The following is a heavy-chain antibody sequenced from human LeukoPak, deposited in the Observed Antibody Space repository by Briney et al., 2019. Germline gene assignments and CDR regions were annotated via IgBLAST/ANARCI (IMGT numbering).Heavy chain of an antibody. CDR3: ARDSHYDSSGYYYYYYMDV. Sequence: PGGSLRLSCAASGFTFSSYWMSWVRQAPGKGLEWVANIKQDGSEKYYVDSVKGRFTISRDNAKNSLYLQMNSPRAEDTAVYYCARDSHYDSSGYYYYYYMDVWGKGTTVTVSS. V-gene: IGHV3-7*01. CDR1: GFTFSSYW. D-gene: IGHD3-22*01. J-gene: IGHJ6*03. CDR2: IKQDGSEK.